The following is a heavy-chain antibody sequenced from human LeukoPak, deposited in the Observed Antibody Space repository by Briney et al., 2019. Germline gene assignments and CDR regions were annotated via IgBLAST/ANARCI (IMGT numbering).Heavy chain of an antibody. CDR1: GGPFSGYY. D-gene: IGHD2-21*02. CDR3: ARARHIVVVTAKFDY. V-gene: IGHV4-34*01. J-gene: IGHJ4*02. Sequence: SETLSLTCAVYGGPFSGYYWSWIRQPPGKGLEWIGEINHSGSTNYNPSLKSRVTISVDTSKNQFSLKLSSVTAADTAVYYCARARHIVVVTAKFDYWGQGALVTVSS. CDR2: INHSGST.